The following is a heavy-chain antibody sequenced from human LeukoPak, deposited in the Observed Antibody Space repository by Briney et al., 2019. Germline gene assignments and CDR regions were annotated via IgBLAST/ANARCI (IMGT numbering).Heavy chain of an antibody. CDR1: GSSINSHY. Sequence: SETLSLTCSVSGSSINSHYWSWIRQSPGKGLEWIGYVFNGGSTNYNASLRSRVPMALDTSRDQFSLRLSSVTAAETAIYYCASRPAGNTWYGVFDYWSQGTLVTVSS. CDR3: ASRPAGNTWYGVFDY. CDR2: VFNGGST. J-gene: IGHJ4*02. V-gene: IGHV4-59*11. D-gene: IGHD6-13*01.